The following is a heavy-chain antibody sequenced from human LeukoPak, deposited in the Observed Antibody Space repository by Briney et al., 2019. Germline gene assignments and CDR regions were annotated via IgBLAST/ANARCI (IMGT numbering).Heavy chain of an antibody. CDR2: ISGSGGST. D-gene: IGHD5-12*01. V-gene: IGHV3-23*01. Sequence: GGSLRLSCAASGFTFSSYAMSWVRQAPGEGLEWVSAISGSGGSTYYADSVKGRFTISRDNSKNTLYLQMNSLRAEDTAVYVCARLDIVPTIKYFDYWGQGTLVTVSS. CDR3: ARLDIVPTIKYFDY. J-gene: IGHJ4*02. CDR1: GFTFSSYA.